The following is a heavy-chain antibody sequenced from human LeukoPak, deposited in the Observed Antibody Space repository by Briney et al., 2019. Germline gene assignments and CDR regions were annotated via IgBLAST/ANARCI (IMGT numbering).Heavy chain of an antibody. CDR1: GYTFTSYD. Sequence: ATLNVTCTASGYTFTSYDINWVRQATGQGLEWMGWINPNSGNTGYAQNFQGRVTMTGNTSISKASMQLSTLRSEDAAVYYCARVRIGVGHNWFDPWGQGTLVTVSS. V-gene: IGHV1-8*01. CDR2: INPNSGNT. J-gene: IGHJ5*02. CDR3: ARVRIGVGHNWFDP. D-gene: IGHD6-19*01.